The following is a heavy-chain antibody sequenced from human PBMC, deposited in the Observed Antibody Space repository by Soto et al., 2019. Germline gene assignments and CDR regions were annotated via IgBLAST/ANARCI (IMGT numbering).Heavy chain of an antibody. Sequence: EVQLLESGGGLVQPGGSLRLSCAASGFTFSIYAMSWVRQAPGKGLEWVSAISGSGDYTYYADSVKGRFAISRDNSKNTLYLQMNSLRAEDKAVYYCAKVLKAVAGTYDYWGQGTLVTVSS. V-gene: IGHV3-23*01. D-gene: IGHD6-19*01. CDR2: ISGSGDYT. J-gene: IGHJ4*02. CDR3: AKVLKAVAGTYDY. CDR1: GFTFSIYA.